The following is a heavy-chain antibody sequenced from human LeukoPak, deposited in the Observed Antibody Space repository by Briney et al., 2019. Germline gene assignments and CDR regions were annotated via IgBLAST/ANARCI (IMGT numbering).Heavy chain of an antibody. D-gene: IGHD3-22*01. CDR2: IRYDGSNK. CDR1: GFTFSSYG. Sequence: GGSLRLSCAASGFTFSSYGMHWVRQAPGKGLEWVAFIRYDGSNKYYADSVKGRFTISRDNSKNTLYLQMNSLRAEDTAVYYCAKDAEHYYDSSGYYSFDYWGQGTLVTVSS. V-gene: IGHV3-30*02. CDR3: AKDAEHYYDSSGYYSFDY. J-gene: IGHJ4*02.